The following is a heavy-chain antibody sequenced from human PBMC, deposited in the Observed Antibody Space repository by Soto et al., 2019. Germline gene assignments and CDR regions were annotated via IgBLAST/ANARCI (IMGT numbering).Heavy chain of an antibody. V-gene: IGHV1-69*13. CDR2: IIPIFGTA. J-gene: IGHJ6*02. D-gene: IGHD3-22*01. CDR3: ATNLSIVVVLHRPRPSYGMDV. CDR1: GGTFSSYA. Sequence: SVKVSCKASGGTFSSYAISWVRQAPGQGLEWMGGIIPIFGTANYAQKFQGRVTITADESTSTAYMELSSLRSEDTAVYYCATNLSIVVVLHRPRPSYGMDVWGQGTTVTVSS.